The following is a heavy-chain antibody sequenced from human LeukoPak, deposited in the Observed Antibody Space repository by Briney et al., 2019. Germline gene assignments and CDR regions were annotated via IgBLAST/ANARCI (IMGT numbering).Heavy chain of an antibody. CDR2: IIPIFGTA. CDR1: GFTFSSYA. J-gene: IGHJ5*02. Sequence: GGSLRLSCAASGFTFSSYAISWVRQAPGQGLEWMGGIIPIFGTANYAQKFQGRVTITADESTSTAYMELSSLRSEDTAVYYCAWEQEYCGGDCSLPNNWFDPWGQGTLVTVSS. V-gene: IGHV1-69*01. D-gene: IGHD2-21*02. CDR3: AWEQEYCGGDCSLPNNWFDP.